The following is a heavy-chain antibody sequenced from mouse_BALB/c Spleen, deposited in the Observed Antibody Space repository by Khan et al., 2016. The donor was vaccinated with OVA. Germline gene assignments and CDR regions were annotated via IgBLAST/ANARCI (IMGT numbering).Heavy chain of an antibody. CDR1: GYIFTDFA. J-gene: IGHJ3*01. Sequence: QVQLKQSGAELVRPGVSVKISCQGSGYIFTDFAIHWVQQSHAKSLEWIGVISTYYGDTNYNQNFKGKATMTVDKSSSTAYIELARLTSEDSAIYYCARGSCHYGVAYWGQGTLVTVSA. D-gene: IGHD1-1*01. V-gene: IGHV1S137*01. CDR2: ISTYYGDT. CDR3: ARGSCHYGVAY.